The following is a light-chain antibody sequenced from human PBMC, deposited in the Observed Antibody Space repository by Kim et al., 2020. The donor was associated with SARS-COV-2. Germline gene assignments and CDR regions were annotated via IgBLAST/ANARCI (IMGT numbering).Light chain of an antibody. CDR1: SSDVGSYNR. CDR2: EVY. V-gene: IGLV2-18*02. Sequence: LTQPPSVSGSPGQSVTISCTGTSSDVGSYNRVSWYQQPPGTAPKLMIYEVYNRPSGVPDRFSGSKSGNTASLTISGLQAEDEADYYCSSYTSSSLYVFGTGTKVTVL. CDR3: SSYTSSSLYV. J-gene: IGLJ1*01.